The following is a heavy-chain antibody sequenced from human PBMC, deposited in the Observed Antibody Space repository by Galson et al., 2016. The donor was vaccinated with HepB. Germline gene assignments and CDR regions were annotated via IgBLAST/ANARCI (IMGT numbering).Heavy chain of an antibody. V-gene: IGHV3-30*04. Sequence: SLRLSCAASGFSFRSYAMHWVRQVPGKGLEWVAVISFDGSDEYYADSVKGRFTISRDNSKNTLYLQMNSLRVEDTAVYYCARGPGSYYRGREYYYGMDVWGQGNTVTVSS. CDR2: ISFDGSDE. CDR1: GFSFRSYA. D-gene: IGHD3-10*01. J-gene: IGHJ6*02. CDR3: ARGPGSYYRGREYYYGMDV.